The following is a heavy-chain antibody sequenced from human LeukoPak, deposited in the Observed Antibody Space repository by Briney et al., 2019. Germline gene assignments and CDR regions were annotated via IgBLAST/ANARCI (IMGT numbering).Heavy chain of an antibody. Sequence: AVKVSCKSSAGTFTSYAISWVRQAPGQVLVWMGEIIPIFGTANYAQKFQGRVTITADESTSTAYMELSGLRSEDTAVYYCAFPTDYGDPGGAFDIWGQGTMVTVST. CDR3: AFPTDYGDPGGAFDI. J-gene: IGHJ3*02. CDR1: AGTFTSYA. CDR2: IIPIFGTA. V-gene: IGHV1-69*13. D-gene: IGHD4-17*01.